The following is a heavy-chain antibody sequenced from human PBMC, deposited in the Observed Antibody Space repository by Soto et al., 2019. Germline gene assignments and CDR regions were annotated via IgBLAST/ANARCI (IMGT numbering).Heavy chain of an antibody. J-gene: IGHJ4*02. CDR3: GTEDCLSRLLYYIDS. Sequence: SETLSLTYTVSGCSISSGGSYCGWIRQHPGKGLEWIGHIYHSGTTYYNPSLKSLAPISVDTSKNPISLKMTSVTAADTAFYFCGTEDCLSRLLYYIDSWGQRDLGTVSS. D-gene: IGHD3-10*01. CDR2: IYHSGTT. CDR1: GCSISSGGSY. V-gene: IGHV4-31*01.